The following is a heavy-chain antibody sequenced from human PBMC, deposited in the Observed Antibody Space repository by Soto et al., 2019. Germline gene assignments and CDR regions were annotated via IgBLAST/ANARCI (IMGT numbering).Heavy chain of an antibody. CDR2: ISDSGGST. V-gene: IGHV3-23*01. Sequence: PGESLKISCAASGFTFSSYAMTWVRQAPGKGLEWVSAISDSGGSTNYADSVKGRFTISRDNSKNTLYLQMNSLTAEDTAVYYCAKEPLLSGWYYFDYWGQGTLVTVSS. D-gene: IGHD6-19*01. CDR3: AKEPLLSGWYYFDY. CDR1: GFTFSSYA. J-gene: IGHJ4*02.